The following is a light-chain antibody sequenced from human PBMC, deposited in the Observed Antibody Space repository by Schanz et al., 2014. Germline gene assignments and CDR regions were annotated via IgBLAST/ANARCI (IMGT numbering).Light chain of an antibody. Sequence: QSALTQPASVSGSPGQSITISCTGTSTDVRTYNLVSWYQQHPGKAPKLIIYEVSNRPSGVSNRFSGSKSDNTASLTISGLQAEDEADYYCSSYTSSNTLFGGGTKLTVL. CDR2: EVS. V-gene: IGLV2-14*02. J-gene: IGLJ2*01. CDR3: SSYTSSNTL. CDR1: STDVRTYNL.